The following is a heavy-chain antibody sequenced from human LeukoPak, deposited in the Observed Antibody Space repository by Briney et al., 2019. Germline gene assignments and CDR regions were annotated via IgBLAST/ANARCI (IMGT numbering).Heavy chain of an antibody. D-gene: IGHD3-16*02. CDR2: ISYDGSNK. Sequence: PGRSLRLSCAASGFTFSSYAMHWVRQAPGKGLEWVAVISYDGSNKYYADSVKGRFTISRDNSKNTLYLQMNSLRAEDTAVYYCERDRSGSYYYYGMDVWGQGTTATVSS. V-gene: IGHV3-30-3*01. J-gene: IGHJ6*02. CDR1: GFTFSSYA. CDR3: ERDRSGSYYYYGMDV.